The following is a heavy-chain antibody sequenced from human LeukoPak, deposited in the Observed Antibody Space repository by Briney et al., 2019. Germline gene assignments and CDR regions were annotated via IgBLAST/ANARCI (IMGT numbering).Heavy chain of an antibody. CDR2: INPSGGST. CDR1: GYTFTSYY. CDR3: VRDISITIFGVVITYGFDY. V-gene: IGHV1-46*01. J-gene: IGHJ4*02. D-gene: IGHD3-3*01. Sequence: ASVKVSCKASGYTFTSYYMHWVRQAPGQGLEWMGIINPSGGSTSYAQKFQGRVTMTRDTSTSTVYMELSSLRSEDTAVYYCVRDISITIFGVVITYGFDYWGQGTLVTVSS.